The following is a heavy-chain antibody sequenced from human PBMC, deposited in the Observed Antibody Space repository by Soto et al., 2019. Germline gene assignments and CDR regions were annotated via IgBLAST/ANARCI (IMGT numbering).Heavy chain of an antibody. CDR2: INSDGSST. CDR1: GFTFSSYW. J-gene: IGHJ4*02. CDR3: ARVPIRLPYGDPPYYFDY. V-gene: IGHV3-74*01. Sequence: GGSLRLSCAASGFTFSSYWMHWVRQAPGKGLVWVSRINSDGSSTSYADSVKGRFTISRDNAKNTLYLQMNSLRAEDTAVYYCARVPIRLPYGDPPYYFDYWGQGTLVTVSS. D-gene: IGHD4-17*01.